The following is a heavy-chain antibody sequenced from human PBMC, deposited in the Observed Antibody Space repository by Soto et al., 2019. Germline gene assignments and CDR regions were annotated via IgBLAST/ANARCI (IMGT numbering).Heavy chain of an antibody. V-gene: IGHV4-4*07. Sequence: PSESLSLTCHVSGCSIRSYYWSWVRQPAGKPLEWIGSIYTSGSTNYNPSLKSRVSMSVDTSKNQFSLEVTSVTAADTAVYYCAREGASGFGMDVWGQGTTVPVSS. D-gene: IGHD1-26*01. CDR3: AREGASGFGMDV. CDR2: IYTSGST. J-gene: IGHJ6*02. CDR1: GCSIRSYY.